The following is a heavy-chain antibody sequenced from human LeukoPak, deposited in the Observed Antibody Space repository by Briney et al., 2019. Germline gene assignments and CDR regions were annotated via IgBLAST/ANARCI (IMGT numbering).Heavy chain of an antibody. CDR1: GFTFSSYS. CDR3: ARGRQQLHYYYMDV. CDR2: ISSISGTI. Sequence: GGSLRLSCAASGFTFSSYSMNWVRQAPGKGLEWLSYISSISGTIFYADSLRGRFTISRDNAKNSLYLQMNSLRAEDTAVYYCARGRQQLHYYYMDVWGKGTTVTVSS. D-gene: IGHD6-13*01. J-gene: IGHJ6*03. V-gene: IGHV3-48*04.